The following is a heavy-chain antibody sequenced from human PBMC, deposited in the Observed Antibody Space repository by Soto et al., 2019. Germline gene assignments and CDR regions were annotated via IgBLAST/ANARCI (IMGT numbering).Heavy chain of an antibody. CDR2: IYYSGST. CDR3: ARDGDYYVSGNWFDP. CDR1: VGSISSGGYY. V-gene: IGHV4-31*03. D-gene: IGHD3-10*01. Sequence: QVQLQESGPGLVKPSQTLSLTCTVSVGSISSGGYYWSWIGQHPGKGLEWIGYIYYSGSTYYNPSLKSRVTISVDTSKNQFSLKLSSVTAADTDVYYCARDGDYYVSGNWFDPWGQGTLVTVSS. J-gene: IGHJ5*02.